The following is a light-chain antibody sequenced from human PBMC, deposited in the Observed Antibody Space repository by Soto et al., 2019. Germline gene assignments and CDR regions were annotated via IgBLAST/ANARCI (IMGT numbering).Light chain of an antibody. CDR2: GAS. CDR1: QSVSSN. CDR3: QRYNNWPRT. J-gene: IGKJ2*01. V-gene: IGKV3-15*01. Sequence: EIVLAQSPATLSVAPGERSTLSSRASQSVSSNLAWYQQKRGQAPRLLIYGASSRATGIPARFSGSGSGTEFTLTIGSLQSDDFAVYYCQRYNNWPRTFGQGTKVDIK.